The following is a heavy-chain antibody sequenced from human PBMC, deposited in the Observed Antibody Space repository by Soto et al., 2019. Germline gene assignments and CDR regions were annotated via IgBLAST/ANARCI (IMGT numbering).Heavy chain of an antibody. D-gene: IGHD3-3*01. V-gene: IGHV1-18*01. CDR1: GYTFTSYG. Sequence: QVQLVQSGAEVKKPGASVKVSCKASGYTFTSYGISWERQAPGQGLEWMGWISAYNGNTNYAQKHQGTVTMTTDTRKGTAYMVLGRLGSDDSAVYYCAGRCYDFLSGSYGMDVWGQGTTVTVSS. CDR2: ISAYNGNT. J-gene: IGHJ6*02. CDR3: AGRCYDFLSGSYGMDV.